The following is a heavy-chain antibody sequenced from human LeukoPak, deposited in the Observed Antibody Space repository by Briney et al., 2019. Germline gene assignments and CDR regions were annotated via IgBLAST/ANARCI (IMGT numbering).Heavy chain of an antibody. CDR3: ARGLARVYYYGMDV. CDR2: IYYSGST. Sequence: SQTLSLTCTVSGGSISSGGYYWSWIRQHPGKGLEWIGYIYYSGSTYYNPSLKSRVTISVDTSKNQFSLKLSSVTAADTAAYYCARGLARVYYYGMDVWGQGTTVTVSS. J-gene: IGHJ6*02. V-gene: IGHV4-31*03. CDR1: GGSISSGGYY.